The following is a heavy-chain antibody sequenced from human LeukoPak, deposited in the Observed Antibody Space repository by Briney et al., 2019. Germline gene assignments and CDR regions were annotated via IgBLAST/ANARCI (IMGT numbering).Heavy chain of an antibody. J-gene: IGHJ5*02. CDR3: AIDFCGGGCWFDP. CDR1: GGSISGVY. CDR2: IYTSGGT. Sequence: SQTLSLTCTVSGGSISGVYWSWIRQPAGKGLEWIGRIYTSGGTNYNPSLKSRVTMSVDTSKNQFSLRLGSVTAADTAVYYCAIDFCGGGCWFDPWGQGTLVTVSS. D-gene: IGHD2-21*02. V-gene: IGHV4-4*07.